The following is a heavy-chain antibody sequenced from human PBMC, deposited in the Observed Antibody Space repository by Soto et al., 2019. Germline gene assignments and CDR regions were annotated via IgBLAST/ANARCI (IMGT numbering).Heavy chain of an antibody. CDR1: GGSISSGGYY. V-gene: IGHV4-31*03. J-gene: IGHJ5*02. CDR2: IYYSGST. CDR3: ARGAYCTSTSCSDGNWFVP. D-gene: IGHD2-2*01. Sequence: QVQLQESGPGLVKASQTLSLTCTVSGGSISSGGYYWSWIRQHPGKGLEWIGYIYYSGSTFYIPSLRSRLTISLDTSKSQFSLRLSSVTAADTAVYYCARGAYCTSTSCSDGNWFVPWGQGTLITVSS.